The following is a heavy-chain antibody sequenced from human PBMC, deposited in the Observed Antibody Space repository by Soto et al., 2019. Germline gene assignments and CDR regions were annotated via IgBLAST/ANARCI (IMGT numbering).Heavy chain of an antibody. V-gene: IGHV4-59*08. CDR1: GGSISSYY. CDR2: IYYSGST. J-gene: IGHJ4*02. Sequence: QVQLQESGPGLVKPSETLSLTCTVSGGSISSYYWSWIRQPPGKGLEWIGYIYYSGSTNYTPSLKSRVTISVDTSKNQFSLKLSSVTAADTAVYYCARQVPGPYGSGSFDYWGQGTLVTVSS. D-gene: IGHD3-10*01. CDR3: ARQVPGPYGSGSFDY.